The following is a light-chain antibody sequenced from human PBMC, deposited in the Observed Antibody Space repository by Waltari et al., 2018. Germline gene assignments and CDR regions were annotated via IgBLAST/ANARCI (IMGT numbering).Light chain of an antibody. J-gene: IGKJ3*01. Sequence: EVVMTQSPASLPLSPGQRVTLPCSASQSVADNIAWYQHKPGQAPRLLIYAASTRAIGIPARFTGSGSGTEFSLTISSLQSEDFAVYFCQQYNRWPPITFGPGTKVEI. CDR3: QQYNRWPPIT. CDR2: AAS. CDR1: QSVADN. V-gene: IGKV3-15*01.